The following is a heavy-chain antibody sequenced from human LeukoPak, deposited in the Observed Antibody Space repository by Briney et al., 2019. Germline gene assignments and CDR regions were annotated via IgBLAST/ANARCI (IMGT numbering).Heavy chain of an antibody. CDR3: AKDPSSSWFGDYFDY. CDR2: ISGGGDYT. D-gene: IGHD6-13*01. V-gene: IGHV3-23*01. J-gene: IGHJ4*02. CDR1: GSTFSTYD. Sequence: GGSLRLSCAASGSTFSTYDMSWVRQAPGKGLEWVSVISGGGDYTYYADSVKGRFTISRDNSKNTLYLQMNSLRAEDTAVYYCAKDPSSSWFGDYFDYWGQGTLVTVSS.